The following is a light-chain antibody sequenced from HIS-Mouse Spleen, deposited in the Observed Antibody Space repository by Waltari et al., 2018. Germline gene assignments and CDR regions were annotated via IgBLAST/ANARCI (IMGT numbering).Light chain of an antibody. CDR1: SSDVGSYNL. J-gene: IGLJ2*01. V-gene: IGLV2-23*01. CDR2: EGS. Sequence: QSALTQPASVSGSPGQSITISCTGTSSDVGSYNLVSWYQQHPSKAPKLTIYEGSKRPSGVSSRFSGSKSGNTASLTISGLQAEDEADYYCCSYAGSSTPVVFGGGTKLTVL. CDR3: CSYAGSSTPVV.